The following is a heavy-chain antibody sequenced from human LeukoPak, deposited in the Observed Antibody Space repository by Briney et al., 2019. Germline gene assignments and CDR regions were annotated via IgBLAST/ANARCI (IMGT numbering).Heavy chain of an antibody. CDR3: ARERDGYCGGDCYYYYGMDV. J-gene: IGHJ6*02. CDR2: IHSGGNT. Sequence: PGGSLRLSCTASGFAVSSNYINWVRQAPGKGLEWVSVIHSGGNTYYAHSVKDRFTISRDNSKNTVYLQMNSLRAEDTALYYCARERDGYCGGDCYYYYGMDVWGQGTTVTVPS. D-gene: IGHD2-21*02. CDR1: GFAVSSNY. V-gene: IGHV3-66*01.